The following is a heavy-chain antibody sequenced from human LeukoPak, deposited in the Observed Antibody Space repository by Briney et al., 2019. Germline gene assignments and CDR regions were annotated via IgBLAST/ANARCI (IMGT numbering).Heavy chain of an antibody. CDR1: GGSISGYY. CDR3: ASYSSGYYYGY. V-gene: IGHV4-59*01. D-gene: IGHD3-22*01. Sequence: PSETLSLTCTVSGGSISGYYWSWIRQPPGKGLEWIGYIYYSGSTNYNPSLKSRVTISVDTSKNQFSLKLSSVTAADTAVYYCASYSSGYYYGYWGQGTLVTVSS. CDR2: IYYSGST. J-gene: IGHJ4*02.